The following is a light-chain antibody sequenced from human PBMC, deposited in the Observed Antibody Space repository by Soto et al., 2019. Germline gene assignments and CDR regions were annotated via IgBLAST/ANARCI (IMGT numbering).Light chain of an antibody. V-gene: IGKV3-20*01. J-gene: IGKJ5*01. Sequence: EIVLTQSPGTLSLSPGERATLSCRASQSVSSSYLAWYQQKPGQAPRLLIYGASSRATGMPARFSGSGCGTDFTLTISRLEPADFAVYYCQQYGSSPTVTFGQGTRLEIK. CDR3: QQYGSSPTVT. CDR2: GAS. CDR1: QSVSSSY.